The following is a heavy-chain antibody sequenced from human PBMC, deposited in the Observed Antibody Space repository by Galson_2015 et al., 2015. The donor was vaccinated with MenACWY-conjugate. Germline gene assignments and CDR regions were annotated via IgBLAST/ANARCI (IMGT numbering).Heavy chain of an antibody. CDR3: ARENVATLIDL. J-gene: IGHJ5*02. Sequence: SLRLSCAASGFTVTSNYMSWVRQAPGKALEWVSVIYAGGSTDYADSVRGRFTISSDNSRNTLYLQMDSLRPEDTALYYCARENVATLIDLWGQGTLVTVSS. V-gene: IGHV3-66*01. D-gene: IGHD2-15*01. CDR1: GFTVTSNY. CDR2: IYAGGST.